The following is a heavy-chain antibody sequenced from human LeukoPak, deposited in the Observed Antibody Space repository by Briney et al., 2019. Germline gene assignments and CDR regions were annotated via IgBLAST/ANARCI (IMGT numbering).Heavy chain of an antibody. V-gene: IGHV4-39*02. D-gene: IGHD2-15*01. Sequence: PSETLSLTCTVSGGSISYSSYYWGWIRQPPGKGLEWNGSIYYTGSSYYNPSLKSRVTISVDTSKNQFSLKLRSVTAADTAVYYCARDCSGGSCFSGPFEYWGQGTLVTVSS. CDR1: GGSISYSSYY. CDR3: ARDCSGGSCFSGPFEY. J-gene: IGHJ4*02. CDR2: IYYTGSS.